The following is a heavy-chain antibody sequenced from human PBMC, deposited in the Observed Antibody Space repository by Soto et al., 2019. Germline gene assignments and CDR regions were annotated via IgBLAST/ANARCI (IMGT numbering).Heavy chain of an antibody. CDR2: IFSNDEK. CDR3: ARIRDAVYDILTGYYYYYYGMDV. D-gene: IGHD3-9*01. Sequence: SGPTLVNPTETLTLTCTVSGFSLSNARMGVSWIRQPPGKALEWLAHIFSNDEKSYSTSLKSRLTISKDTSKSQVVLTMTNMDHVDTATYYCARIRDAVYDILTGYYYYYYGMDVWGQGTKVPVYS. J-gene: IGHJ6*02. V-gene: IGHV2-26*01. CDR1: GFSLSNARMG.